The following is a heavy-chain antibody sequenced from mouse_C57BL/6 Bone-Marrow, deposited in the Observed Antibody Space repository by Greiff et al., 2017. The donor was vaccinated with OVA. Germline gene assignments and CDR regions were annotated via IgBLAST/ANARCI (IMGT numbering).Heavy chain of an antibody. V-gene: IGHV3-8*01. J-gene: IGHJ3*01. CDR3: ARDDGYYGGAY. Sequence: EVQVVESGPGLAKPSQPLSLTCSVTGYSITSDYWNWIRKFPGNKLEYMGYISSSGSPYYNPSLKSRISITRDTSKNQYYLQVNSWTTEDTATYYGARDDGYYGGAYWGQGTLVTVSA. D-gene: IGHD2-3*01. CDR1: GYSITSDY. CDR2: ISSSGSP.